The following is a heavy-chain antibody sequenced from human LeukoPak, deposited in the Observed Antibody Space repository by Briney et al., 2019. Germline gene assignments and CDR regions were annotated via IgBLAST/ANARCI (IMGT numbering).Heavy chain of an antibody. D-gene: IGHD1-26*01. V-gene: IGHV3-30-3*01. CDR3: ARDGIVGSPLFKFDY. J-gene: IGHJ4*02. CDR1: GFTFNNYA. Sequence: GGSLRLSCAASGFTFNNYAIHWARQAPGKGQEWVAIISFDGGNKYYADSVKGRFTISRDNSKNTLYLQMNSLRAEDTAVYYCARDGIVGSPLFKFDYWGQGTLVTVSS. CDR2: ISFDGGNK.